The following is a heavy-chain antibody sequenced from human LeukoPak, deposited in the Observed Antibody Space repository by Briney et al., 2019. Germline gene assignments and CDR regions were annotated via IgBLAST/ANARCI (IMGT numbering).Heavy chain of an antibody. V-gene: IGHV1-69*04. D-gene: IGHD4-17*01. CDR2: IIAFIGIA. CDR3: ARERTPVTTHGWFAP. J-gene: IGHJ5*02. CDR1: GGTFTSYA. Sequence: SVKVSCKASGGTFTSYAISWVRQAPGQGLEWMGWIIAFIGIANYAQKLQGRVTITTDKSTNTAYMELRSLRSEDTAVCYCARERTPVTTHGWFAPWGEGTLVTVSS.